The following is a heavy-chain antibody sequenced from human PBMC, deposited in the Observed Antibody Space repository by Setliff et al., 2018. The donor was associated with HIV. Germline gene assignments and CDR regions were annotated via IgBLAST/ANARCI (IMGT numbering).Heavy chain of an antibody. D-gene: IGHD6-19*01. J-gene: IGHJ4*02. CDR2: INWNGAAT. CDR1: GFTFSNYA. CDR3: ASLFSKEVAGDDY. V-gene: IGHV3-20*04. Sequence: GGSLRLSCAVSGFTFSNYAMHWVRQAPGKGLEWVSGINWNGAATGYADSVKGRFTISRDNTKNSLYLQMNRLRAEDTALYYCASLFSKEVAGDDYWGQGTLVTVSS.